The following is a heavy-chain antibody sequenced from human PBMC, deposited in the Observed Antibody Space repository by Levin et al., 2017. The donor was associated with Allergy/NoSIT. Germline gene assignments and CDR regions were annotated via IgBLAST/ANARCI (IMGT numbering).Heavy chain of an antibody. J-gene: IGHJ4*02. D-gene: IGHD2-15*01. CDR3: ARELGRSGYFDY. CDR2: INYSGIA. V-gene: IGHV4-39*07. Sequence: SETLSLTCTVSGDSIRSSNFYWGWIRQPPGKGLEWIGCINYSGIADYSPSLKSRVTFSVDTSQNQFSLKLMSVTAAATAVYYCARELGRSGYFDYWGQGTLATVSS. CDR1: GDSIRSSNFY.